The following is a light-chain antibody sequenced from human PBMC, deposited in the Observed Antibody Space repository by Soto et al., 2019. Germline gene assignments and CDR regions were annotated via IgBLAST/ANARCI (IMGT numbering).Light chain of an antibody. V-gene: IGLV1-44*01. CDR2: SSN. CDR1: SSYIGSNT. J-gene: IGLJ3*02. CDR3: AAWDGSLNVWV. Sequence: QAVVTQPPSASGTPGQRVTISCSGSSSYIGSNTVNWYQQLPGTAPKLLIYSSNQRPSGVPDRFSGSKSGTSASLAISGLQSEDEADYYCAAWDGSLNVWVFGGGTKLTVL.